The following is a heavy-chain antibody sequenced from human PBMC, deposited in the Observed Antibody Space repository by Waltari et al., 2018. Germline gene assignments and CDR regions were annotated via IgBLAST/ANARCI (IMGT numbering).Heavy chain of an antibody. V-gene: IGHV3-48*01. CDR3: APLGASSLTLTA. CDR1: GFTFSTSG. Sequence: EVQLVESGGGLVQPGGSLRLSCAASGFTFSTSGMNWGRQAPGKGLEWVSHISGSGSPTYYADSVKGRFTISRDNAMNSLYLQMNSLRAEDTAVYYCAPLGASSLTLTAWGQGTLVTVSS. J-gene: IGHJ4*02. D-gene: IGHD1-26*01. CDR2: ISGSGSPT.